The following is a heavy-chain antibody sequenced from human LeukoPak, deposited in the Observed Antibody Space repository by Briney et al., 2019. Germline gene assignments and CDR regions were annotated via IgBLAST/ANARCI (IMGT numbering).Heavy chain of an antibody. J-gene: IGHJ4*02. CDR2: IYPDDSDA. CDR1: GYSFTNYW. Sequence: GESLKISCKASGYSFTNYWIGWVRQMPGKGLEWMGIIYPDDSDARHSPSFQGQVTISADKSISTAYLQWSSLKASDTAMYFCARPDSSSWHFDXXXQGTLXTVSS. V-gene: IGHV5-51*01. CDR3: ARPDSSSWHFDX. D-gene: IGHD6-13*01.